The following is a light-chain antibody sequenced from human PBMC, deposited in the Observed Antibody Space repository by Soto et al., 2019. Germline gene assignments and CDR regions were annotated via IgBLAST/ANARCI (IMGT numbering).Light chain of an antibody. CDR2: GAS. CDR3: QQYDRSPPT. V-gene: IGKV3-20*01. J-gene: IGKJ5*01. CDR1: QRVSGSN. Sequence: EIVLTQSPGTLSLSPGERVNISCRASQRVSGSNVGWYQQKPGQAPRLLIRGASSRATGIPDRFSGSGSGTDFTLTITRLEPEDSAAYYCQQYDRSPPTFGQGTRLEN.